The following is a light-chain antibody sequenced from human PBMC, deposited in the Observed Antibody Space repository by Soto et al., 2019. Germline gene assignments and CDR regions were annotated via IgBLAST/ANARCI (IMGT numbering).Light chain of an antibody. CDR3: QHYNYVPFT. CDR2: DAS. V-gene: IGKV1-33*01. J-gene: IGKJ3*01. Sequence: DIQMTQSPASLYASVGDRVTITCQARQGGSIYLNRYQQRSGKAPKLLIYDASNLETGVPSRFSGSGSGTVFTFTISSLQPEDIATYYCQHYNYVPFTFGPGTKVDL. CDR1: QGGSIY.